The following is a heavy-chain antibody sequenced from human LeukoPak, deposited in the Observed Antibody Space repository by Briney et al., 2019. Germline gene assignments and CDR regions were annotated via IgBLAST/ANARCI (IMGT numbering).Heavy chain of an antibody. D-gene: IGHD5-24*01. CDR2: IKQDGSEK. V-gene: IGHV3-7*03. J-gene: IGHJ4*02. Sequence: GGSLRLSCAASGFTFSSYWMSWVRQAPGKGLEWVANIKQDGSEKNYVDSVKGRFTISRDNAKNSLYLHMNSPRAEDTAVYYCARELGDGYNFAIGYWGQGTLVTVSS. CDR1: GFTFSSYW. CDR3: ARELGDGYNFAIGY.